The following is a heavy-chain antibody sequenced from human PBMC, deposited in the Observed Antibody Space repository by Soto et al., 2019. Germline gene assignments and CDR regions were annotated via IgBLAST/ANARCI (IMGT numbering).Heavy chain of an antibody. Sequence: EVQLVESGGGLIQPGGSLRLSCAASGFTISSNYMSRVRQAPGKGLEWVSVIYSGGSTYYADSVKGRFTISRDNSRNTLYLQMNSLRAEDTAVYYCARGQGSSWYYYGMDVWGQGTTVTVSS. V-gene: IGHV3-53*01. D-gene: IGHD6-13*01. J-gene: IGHJ6*02. CDR1: GFTISSNY. CDR3: ARGQGSSWYYYGMDV. CDR2: IYSGGST.